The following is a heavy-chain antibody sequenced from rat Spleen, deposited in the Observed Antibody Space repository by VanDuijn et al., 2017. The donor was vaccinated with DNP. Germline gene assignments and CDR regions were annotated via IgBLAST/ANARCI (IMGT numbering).Heavy chain of an antibody. D-gene: IGHD1-4*01. J-gene: IGHJ2*01. Sequence: EVQLVESGGGLVQPGRSMKLSCAASGFTFSDYYMAWVRQAPKKGLEWVASISYEGSSTYYGDSVKGRFTISRDNAKSTLYLQMNSLRSEDTATYYCARQYPGINYYFDYWGQGVMVTVSS. CDR2: ISYEGSST. V-gene: IGHV5-22*01. CDR3: ARQYPGINYYFDY. CDR1: GFTFSDYY.